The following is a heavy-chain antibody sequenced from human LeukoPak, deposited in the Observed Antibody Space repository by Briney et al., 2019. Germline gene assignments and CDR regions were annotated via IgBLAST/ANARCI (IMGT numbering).Heavy chain of an antibody. Sequence: GGSLRLSCAAAGFTFSSYWMHWVRQAPGKGLVWVSRLNSDGSSTSYADSVKGRFTISRDNAKNTLYLQMNSLRAEDTAVYYCARAGGYCSTTRCYDEYFQHWGQGTLVTVSS. CDR2: LNSDGSST. V-gene: IGHV3-74*01. CDR3: ARAGGYCSTTRCYDEYFQH. D-gene: IGHD2-2*01. J-gene: IGHJ1*01. CDR1: GFTFSSYW.